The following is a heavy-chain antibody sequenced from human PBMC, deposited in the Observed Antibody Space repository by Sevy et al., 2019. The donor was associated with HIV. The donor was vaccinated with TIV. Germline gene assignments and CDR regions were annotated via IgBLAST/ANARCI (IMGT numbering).Heavy chain of an antibody. V-gene: IGHV3-15*01. Sequence: GGSLRLSCAASGFTLSGALMSWVRQVPGKGLEWLGRIKSETDGGATDYAAPVKGRFTISRDDSKKTVYLQVNSLQVEDTAVYYCTTDLGIYASKWGQGTLVTVSS. D-gene: IGHD3-16*01. CDR1: GFTLSGAL. J-gene: IGHJ4*02. CDR2: IKSETDGGAT. CDR3: TTDLGIYASK.